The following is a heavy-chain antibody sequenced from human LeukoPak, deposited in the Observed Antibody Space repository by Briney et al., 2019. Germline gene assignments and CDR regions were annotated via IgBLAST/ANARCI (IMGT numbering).Heavy chain of an antibody. CDR1: GFTFSSYA. D-gene: IGHD5-12*01. Sequence: GGSLKLSCAASGFTFSSYAMSWVRQAPGKGLEWVSAISGSGGSTYYADSVKGRFTISRDNSKNTLYLQMNSLRAEDTAVYYCAKDYSGYDPALLDYWGQGTLVTVSS. V-gene: IGHV3-23*01. J-gene: IGHJ4*02. CDR2: ISGSGGST. CDR3: AKDYSGYDPALLDY.